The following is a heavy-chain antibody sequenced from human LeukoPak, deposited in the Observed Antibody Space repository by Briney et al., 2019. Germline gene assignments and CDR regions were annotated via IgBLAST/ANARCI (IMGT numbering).Heavy chain of an antibody. J-gene: IGHJ4*02. CDR1: GFTFSSYG. CDR2: ISYVGSNK. D-gene: IGHD3-22*01. V-gene: IGHV3-30*18. CDR3: ANDASGYYSEYYFDY. Sequence: GGSLRLSCAASGFTFSSYGMHWVRPAPGKGGEWVAVISYVGSNKYYADSGKGRFTISRDNSKNTLYLQMNSLSAEDTAVYYCANDASGYYSEYYFDYWGQGTLVTVSS.